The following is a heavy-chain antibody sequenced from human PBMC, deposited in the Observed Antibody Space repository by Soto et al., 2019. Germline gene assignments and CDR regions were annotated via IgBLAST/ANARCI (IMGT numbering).Heavy chain of an antibody. D-gene: IGHD1-7*01. J-gene: IGHJ4*02. Sequence: EVQLLESGGGLVQPGGSLRLSCAASGFTFSNYAMTWVRQAPGKGLEWVSGISGSGGSTYYADSVKGRFTISRDNSENTLYLQMNSLRAEDTAIYYCAKDRSAGTTTNYYFDYWGQGTLVTVSS. CDR2: ISGSGGST. CDR1: GFTFSNYA. CDR3: AKDRSAGTTTNYYFDY. V-gene: IGHV3-23*01.